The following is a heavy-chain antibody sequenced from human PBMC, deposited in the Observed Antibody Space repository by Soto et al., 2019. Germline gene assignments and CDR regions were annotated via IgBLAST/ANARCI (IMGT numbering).Heavy chain of an antibody. D-gene: IGHD1-26*01. CDR2: INPSGGST. CDR1: GYTFTSYY. CDR3: AANSGSYYAAFDI. Sequence: QVQLVQSGAEVKKSGASVKVSCKASGYTFTSYYMHWVRQAPGQGLEWMGIINPSGGSTSYAQKFQGRVTMTRDTSTSTVYMELSSLRSEDTAVYYCAANSGSYYAAFDIWGQGTMVTVSS. V-gene: IGHV1-46*01. J-gene: IGHJ3*02.